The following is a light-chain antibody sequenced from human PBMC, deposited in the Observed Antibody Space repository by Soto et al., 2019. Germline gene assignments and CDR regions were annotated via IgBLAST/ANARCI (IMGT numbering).Light chain of an antibody. V-gene: IGKV2-30*02. CDR3: VRGTPLPYT. J-gene: IGKJ2*01. CDR2: KVS. Sequence: EVVMTQSPLSLPVTLGQPASISCRSSQGLGHRVGNTYLNWFQQRPGQSPWRLMYKVSNRDYGVTDRFRGSGSGTDFTLKIRRVGAEHVGIHLCVRGTPLPYTCGQGTKL. CDR1: QGLGHRVGNTY.